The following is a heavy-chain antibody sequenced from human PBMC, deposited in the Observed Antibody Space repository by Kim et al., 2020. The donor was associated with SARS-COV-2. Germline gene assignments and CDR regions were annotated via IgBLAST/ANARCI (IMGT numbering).Heavy chain of an antibody. Sequence: ASVKVSCKASGYTFANYAINWVRQAPGQGLELMGWNNPKTGNPTYDQGFTGRFVFSLDTSVSTAYLQISSLKAEDTAVYFCARDRLGVGDPFDFWGQGTPVTVSS. V-gene: IGHV7-4-1*02. CDR3: ARDRLGVGDPFDF. CDR1: GYTFANYA. J-gene: IGHJ4*02. D-gene: IGHD3-3*01. CDR2: NNPKTGNP.